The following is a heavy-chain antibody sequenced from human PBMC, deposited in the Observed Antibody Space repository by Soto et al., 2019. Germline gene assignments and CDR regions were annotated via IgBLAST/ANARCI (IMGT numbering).Heavy chain of an antibody. CDR2: IYYTGTT. J-gene: IGHJ2*01. Sequence: QVQLQESGPGLVKPSQTLSLTCTVSGGSINTGGFYWNWIRQHPGKGLEWIGYIYYTGTTYYTPSRRSRLTMTVDTSKNQFSLKLSSVTAADTAVYYCAREITGDWHFDLWGRGTLVTVSS. CDR1: GGSINTGGFY. D-gene: IGHD7-27*01. CDR3: AREITGDWHFDL. V-gene: IGHV4-31*03.